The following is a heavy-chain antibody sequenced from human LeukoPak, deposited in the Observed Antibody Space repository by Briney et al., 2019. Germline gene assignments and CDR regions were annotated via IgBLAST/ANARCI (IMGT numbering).Heavy chain of an antibody. Sequence: GGSLRLSCAASGFTFSTYWMSWVRQAPGKGLEWVANIKQDGSEKHYGDSVRGRFTISRDNAKNSLYLQMNSLRAEDTALYFCARDTYDSSGYHFYYMDVWGKGITVTVSS. CDR2: IKQDGSEK. CDR1: GFTFSTYW. J-gene: IGHJ6*03. V-gene: IGHV3-7*01. CDR3: ARDTYDSSGYHFYYMDV. D-gene: IGHD3-22*01.